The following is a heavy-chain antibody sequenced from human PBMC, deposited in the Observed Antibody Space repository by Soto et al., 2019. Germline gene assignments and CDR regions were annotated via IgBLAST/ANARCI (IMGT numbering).Heavy chain of an antibody. CDR2: IYYSGST. J-gene: IGHJ4*02. V-gene: IGHV4-39*07. CDR1: GGSISSSSYY. D-gene: IGHD3-10*01. Sequence: SETLSLTCTVSGGSISSSSYYWGWIRQPPGKGLEWIGSIYYSGSTYYNPSLKSRVTISVDTSKNQFSLKLSSVTAADTAVYYCARGLNGSGSYYHDYWGQGTLVTVSS. CDR3: ARGLNGSGSYYHDY.